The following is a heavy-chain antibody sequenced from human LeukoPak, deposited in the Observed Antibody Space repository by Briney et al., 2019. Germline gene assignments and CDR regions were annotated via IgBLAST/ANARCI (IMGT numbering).Heavy chain of an antibody. Sequence: GSLRLSCAASGFTVSINYMNWIRQPPGKGLEWIGSIYYSGSTYYNPSLKSRVTISVDTSKNQFSLKVNSVTAADTAVYYCARLGDYGAYLNWFDPWGQGTLVTVSS. CDR3: ARLGDYGAYLNWFDP. CDR1: GFTVSINY. D-gene: IGHD4-17*01. J-gene: IGHJ5*02. CDR2: IYYSGST. V-gene: IGHV4-39*01.